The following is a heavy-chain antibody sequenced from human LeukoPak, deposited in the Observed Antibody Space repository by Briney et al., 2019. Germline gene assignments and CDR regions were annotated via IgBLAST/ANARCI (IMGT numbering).Heavy chain of an antibody. V-gene: IGHV4-31*03. Sequence: PSETLSLTCTVAGGSISSGGYHWSWVRQHPGKGLDWIGHIYNSGRTYYNPSLKSRVTISVDTSKNQFSLKLSSVTAADTAVYYCARVDPDSSSTLEVFDYWGQGTLVTVSS. J-gene: IGHJ4*02. D-gene: IGHD6-6*01. CDR1: GGSISSGGYH. CDR3: ARVDPDSSSTLEVFDY. CDR2: IYNSGRT.